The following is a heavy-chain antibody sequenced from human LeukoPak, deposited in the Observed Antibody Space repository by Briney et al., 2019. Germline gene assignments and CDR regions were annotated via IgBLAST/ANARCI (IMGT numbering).Heavy chain of an antibody. Sequence: ASVKVSCKASGYTFTGYYMHWVRQAPGQGPEWMGWINPNSGGTNYAQKCRGRVTMTRYTSISTVYMELGRLRSDDTAVYYCARVHSSGPTIHFDYWGQGTLVTVSA. V-gene: IGHV1-2*02. CDR3: ARVHSSGPTIHFDY. J-gene: IGHJ4*02. CDR2: INPNSGGT. D-gene: IGHD6-19*01. CDR1: GYTFTGYY.